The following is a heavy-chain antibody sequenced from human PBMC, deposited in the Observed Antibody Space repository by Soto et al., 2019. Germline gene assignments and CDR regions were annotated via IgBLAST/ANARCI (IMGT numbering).Heavy chain of an antibody. CDR2: IWYDGINK. V-gene: IGHV3-33*01. Sequence: QVQLVESGGGVVQTGRSLRLSCAAPGFPFSRYGMHWVRQAPGKGLEWVAVIWYDGINKYYADSVKGRFTISRNNCKNTLYLQMNSLIAEDTAVYYCARENCNVRFWFDPWGQGPLFTVSS. J-gene: IGHJ5*02. CDR1: GFPFSRYG. D-gene: IGHD1-1*01. CDR3: ARENCNVRFWFDP.